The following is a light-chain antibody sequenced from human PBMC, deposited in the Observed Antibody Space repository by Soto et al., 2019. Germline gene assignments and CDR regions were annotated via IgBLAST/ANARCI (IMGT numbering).Light chain of an antibody. J-gene: IGKJ5*01. Sequence: ILLTLSPAPLSLSPWARAPHSCGAGPSVSSNYSAWYQHKPRQAPSLLMYAASTGATGIPDRLSGGGSGTFFTLTSSRLEPEVSAFYYCQQRSTWPHFGQGTRLEIK. CDR3: QQRSTWPH. CDR2: AAS. V-gene: IGKV3D-20*02. CDR1: PSVSSNY.